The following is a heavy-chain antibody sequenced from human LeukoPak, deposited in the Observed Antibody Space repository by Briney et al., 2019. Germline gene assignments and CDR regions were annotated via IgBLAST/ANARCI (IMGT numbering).Heavy chain of an antibody. CDR3: AGIRSFNYDILTGGPYYFDD. CDR2: INHSGST. V-gene: IGHV4-34*01. J-gene: IGHJ4*01. CDR1: AGSFRGSY. Sequence: PSETLSLTCAVPAGSFRGSYWSWIRQPPGKGLEWIGEINHSGSTNYNPSLKSRVTISVDTSKNKFSLKLSSVTSADTAVSYCAGIRSFNYDILTGGPYYFDDWGQGTLVTVSS. D-gene: IGHD3-9*01.